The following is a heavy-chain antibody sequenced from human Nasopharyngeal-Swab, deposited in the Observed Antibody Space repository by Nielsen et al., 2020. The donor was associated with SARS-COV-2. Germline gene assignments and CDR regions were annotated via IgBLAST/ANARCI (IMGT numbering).Heavy chain of an antibody. CDR1: GFTFDDYA. Sequence: SLKISCAASGFTFDDYAMHWVRQAPGKGLEWVSGISWNSGSIGYADSVKGRFTISRDNAKNPLYLQMNSLRAEDTALYYCAKVAVDSSGYSDYWGQGTLVTVSS. CDR2: ISWNSGSI. J-gene: IGHJ4*02. CDR3: AKVAVDSSGYSDY. V-gene: IGHV3-9*01. D-gene: IGHD3-22*01.